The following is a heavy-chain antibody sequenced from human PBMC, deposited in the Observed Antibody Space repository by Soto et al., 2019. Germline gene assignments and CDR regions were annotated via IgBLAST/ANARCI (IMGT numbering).Heavy chain of an antibody. V-gene: IGHV1-46*03. J-gene: IGHJ4*02. Sequence: QVHLVQSGAEVKKPVASVKVSCKASGYIFINYYIHWVRQAPGHGLEWMAIINPTGGSTNYAQKFQGRGTLTMDTSTRTVYMELSSLTSEDTAMYYCARHLAAGDLWGQGTLVTVSS. CDR3: ARHLAAGDL. CDR1: GYIFINYY. CDR2: INPTGGST. D-gene: IGHD2-21*01.